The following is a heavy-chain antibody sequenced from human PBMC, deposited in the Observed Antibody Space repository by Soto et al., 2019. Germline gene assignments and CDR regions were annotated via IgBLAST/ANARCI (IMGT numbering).Heavy chain of an antibody. CDR1: GFTFSGYW. CDR3: ARDQYYDFWSGYSGYYYGMDV. V-gene: IGHV3-7*05. J-gene: IGHJ6*02. D-gene: IGHD3-3*01. Sequence: GALRLSCAASGFTFSGYWMSCVRQAPGKGLEWVANIKQDGSEKYYVDSVKGRFTISRDNAKNSLYLQMNSLRAEDTAVYYCARDQYYDFWSGYSGYYYGMDVWGQGTTVTVSS. CDR2: IKQDGSEK.